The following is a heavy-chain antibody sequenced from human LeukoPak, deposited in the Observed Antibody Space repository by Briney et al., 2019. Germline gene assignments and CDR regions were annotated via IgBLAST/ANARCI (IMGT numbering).Heavy chain of an antibody. V-gene: IGHV3-21*01. D-gene: IGHD6-19*01. Sequence: AGGSLRLSCAASGFTFSSYSMNWVRQAPGKVLEWVSSISSSSSYIYYADSVKGRFTISRDNAKNSLYLQMNSLRAEDTAVYYCARIMREAVAGTFDYWGQGTLVTVSS. CDR3: ARIMREAVAGTFDY. J-gene: IGHJ4*02. CDR2: ISSSSSYI. CDR1: GFTFSSYS.